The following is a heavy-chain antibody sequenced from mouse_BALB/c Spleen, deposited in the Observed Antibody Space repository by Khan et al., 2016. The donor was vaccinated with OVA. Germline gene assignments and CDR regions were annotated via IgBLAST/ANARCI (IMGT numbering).Heavy chain of an antibody. CDR2: IYPGNSDT. D-gene: IGHD1-3*01. V-gene: IGHV1-5*01. J-gene: IGHJ3*01. CDR3: TRGGYSSFAY. Sequence: VQLQQSGTVLVRPGASVRMSCKASGYIFTSYLIHWVKQRPGQGLEWIGDIYPGNSDTIYTQKFKDKAKLTADTSASTAYMELSSLTNEDSAVYYCTRGGYSSFAYWGQGTLVTVSA. CDR1: GYIFTSYL.